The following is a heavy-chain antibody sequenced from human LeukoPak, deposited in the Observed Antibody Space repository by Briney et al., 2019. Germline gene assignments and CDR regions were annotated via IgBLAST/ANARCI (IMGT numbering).Heavy chain of an antibody. CDR2: IRYDGSNK. CDR3: AKDYGDDPHNWFGP. CDR1: GFTFSSYG. D-gene: IGHD3-16*01. Sequence: PGGSLRLSCAASGFTFSSYGMHWVRQAPGKGLEWVAFIRYDGSNKYYADSVKGRFTISRDNSKNTLYLQMNSLRAEDTAVYYCAKDYGDDPHNWFGPWGQGTLVIVSS. V-gene: IGHV3-30*02. J-gene: IGHJ5*02.